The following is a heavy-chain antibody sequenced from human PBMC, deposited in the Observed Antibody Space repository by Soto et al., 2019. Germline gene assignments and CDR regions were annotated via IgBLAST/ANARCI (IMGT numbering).Heavy chain of an antibody. CDR1: GGSISSSSYY. V-gene: IGHV4-39*01. Sequence: QLQLQESGPGLVKPSETLSLTCTVFGGSISSSSYYWGWIRQPPGKGLKWIGSIYYRGSTYYHPSLQSRVNISVDTSKNQCSLKLRSVTAADTAVYYCARQSAVAGNWFDPWGQGTLVTVSS. CDR2: IYYRGST. CDR3: ARQSAVAGNWFDP. J-gene: IGHJ5*02. D-gene: IGHD6-19*01.